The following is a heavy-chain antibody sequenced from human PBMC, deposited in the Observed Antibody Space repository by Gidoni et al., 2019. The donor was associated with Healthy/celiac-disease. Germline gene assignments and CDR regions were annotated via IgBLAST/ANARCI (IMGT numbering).Heavy chain of an antibody. D-gene: IGHD3-3*01. J-gene: IGHJ3*02. CDR2: MSGSGGST. V-gene: IGHV3-23*01. CDR1: GFPFSSSA. Sequence: EVKLLESGGGLVQPGGSLRLSCAASGFPFSSSAMSWVRQAPGKGLEWVSAMSGSGGSTYYADSGKGRFTISRDNSKNTLYLQMNSLRAEDTAVYYCAKNPYDLEHGAFDIWGQGTMVTVSS. CDR3: AKNPYDLEHGAFDI.